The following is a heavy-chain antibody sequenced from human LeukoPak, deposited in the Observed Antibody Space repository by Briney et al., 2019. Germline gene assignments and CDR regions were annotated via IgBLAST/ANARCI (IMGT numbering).Heavy chain of an antibody. Sequence: GASVKVSCKASGYTFTSYDINWVRQATGQGLEWMGWMNPNSGNTGYAQKFQGRVTMTRNTSISTAYMELSSLRSEDTAVYYCARFGLVSDSGSKHTTYYYGMDVWGQGTTVTVSS. V-gene: IGHV1-8*01. CDR3: ARFGLVSDSGSKHTTYYYGMDV. CDR2: MNPNSGNT. CDR1: GYTFTSYD. J-gene: IGHJ6*02. D-gene: IGHD3/OR15-3a*01.